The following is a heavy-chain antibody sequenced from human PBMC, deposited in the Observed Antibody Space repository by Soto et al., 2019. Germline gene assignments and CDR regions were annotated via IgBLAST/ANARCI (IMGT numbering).Heavy chain of an antibody. CDR1: GYTFTSYG. D-gene: IGHD3-9*01. Sequence: ASVKVSCKASGYTFTSYGISWVRQAPGQGLEWMGWISAYNGNTNYAQKLQGRVTMTTDTSTSTAYMELRSLRSDDTAVYYCARDLVLRFFDPHYYYYGMDVWGQGTTVTVS. CDR3: ARDLVLRFFDPHYYYYGMDV. J-gene: IGHJ6*02. CDR2: ISAYNGNT. V-gene: IGHV1-18*04.